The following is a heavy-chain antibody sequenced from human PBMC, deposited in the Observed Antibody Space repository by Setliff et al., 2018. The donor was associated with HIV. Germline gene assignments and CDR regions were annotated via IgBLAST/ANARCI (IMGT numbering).Heavy chain of an antibody. J-gene: IGHJ4*02. D-gene: IGHD2-2*02. CDR2: IYTSGST. CDR1: GGSISTYY. V-gene: IGHV4-4*09. Sequence: PSETLSLTCTVSGGSISTYYWTWIRQPPGKGLEWIGYIYTSGSTSYNPSLKSRLTISLDTSKNQFSLKLSSVTAADTAVYYCARQARYWTSADCYRYFNYWGQGTLVTVSS. CDR3: ARQARYWTSADCYRYFNY.